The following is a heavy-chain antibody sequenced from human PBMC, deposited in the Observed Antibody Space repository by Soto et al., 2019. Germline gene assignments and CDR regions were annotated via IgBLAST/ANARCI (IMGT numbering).Heavy chain of an antibody. V-gene: IGHV4-30-4*01. CDR2: IYDGGRT. J-gene: IGHJ4*02. D-gene: IGHD7-27*01. CDR3: ARGPSGDKVDS. Sequence: QVQXXEXGPGLVKPSQTLSLTCTVSGGSISTVDYWWSWIRQSPDMGLEWIGHIYDGGRTYNNPSLESRVTMSVDTSKSQLSLTLSSVSAADTAVYYCARGPSGDKVDSWGQGTLVTVSS. CDR1: GGSISTVDYW.